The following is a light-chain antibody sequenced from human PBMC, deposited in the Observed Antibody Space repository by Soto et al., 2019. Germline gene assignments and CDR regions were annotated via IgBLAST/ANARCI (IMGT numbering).Light chain of an antibody. CDR1: QSISSY. CDR2: AAS. Sequence: DIQMTQSPSSMSASVGYRVTVTCGASQSISSYLNWYQQKPGKAPKILIYAASSLQSGVPSRFSGIGSGTDFTLTISSLQTEDFATYYGQQRYSTPATFGQGTRLEIK. V-gene: IGKV1-39*01. CDR3: QQRYSTPAT. J-gene: IGKJ5*01.